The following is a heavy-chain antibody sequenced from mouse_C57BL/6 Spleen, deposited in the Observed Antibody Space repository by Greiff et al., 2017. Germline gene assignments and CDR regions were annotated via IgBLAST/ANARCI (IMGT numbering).Heavy chain of an antibody. Sequence: VQLQQSGPELVKPGASVKISCKASGYSFTGYYMNWVKQSPEKSLEWIGEINPRTGGTTYNQKFKAKATLTVDKSSSTAYMQLKSLTSEDSAVYYCARMNWDGFAYWGQGTLVTVSA. D-gene: IGHD4-1*01. V-gene: IGHV1-42*01. CDR3: ARMNWDGFAY. J-gene: IGHJ3*01. CDR1: GYSFTGYY. CDR2: INPRTGGT.